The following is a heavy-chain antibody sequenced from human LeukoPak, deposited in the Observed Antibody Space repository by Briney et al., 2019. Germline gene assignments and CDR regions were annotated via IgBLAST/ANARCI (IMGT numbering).Heavy chain of an antibody. V-gene: IGHV3-15*01. Sequence: GGSLRLSCAASGFTFSGAWMSWVRQAPGKGLEWVGHIKRKIDGGTTDYAAPVKGRFTISRDDSKTTLYLQMNSLKTEDTAVYYCTTLTMIRGAHADYWGQGTLVTVSS. CDR1: GFTFSGAW. J-gene: IGHJ4*02. CDR3: TTLTMIRGAHADY. D-gene: IGHD3-10*01. CDR2: IKRKIDGGTT.